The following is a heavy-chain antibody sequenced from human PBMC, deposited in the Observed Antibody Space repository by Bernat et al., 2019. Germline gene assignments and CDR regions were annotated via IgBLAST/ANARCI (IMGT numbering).Heavy chain of an antibody. J-gene: IGHJ5*02. Sequence: QVQLQQSGPGLVKPSQTLSLTCAISGDSVSSNSAAWHWIRQSPSRGLEWLGRTYYRCKWYNDYAVSGKRRINNYPDASKYQYSLLSNTVTPESTAVYCGAGGDSSSRCATNWNCFDPWGQGTLVTVSS. V-gene: IGHV6-1*01. CDR3: AGGDSSSRCATNWNCFDP. CDR1: GDSVSSNSAA. D-gene: IGHD6-13*01. CDR2: TYYRCKWYN.